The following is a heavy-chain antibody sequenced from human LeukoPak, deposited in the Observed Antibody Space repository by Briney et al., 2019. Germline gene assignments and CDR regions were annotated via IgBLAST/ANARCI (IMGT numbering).Heavy chain of an antibody. D-gene: IGHD2-2*01. CDR2: IYYSGST. CDR3: AREDVVVPAGGRLGFDP. CDR1: GGSISSYY. Sequence: SETLSLTCTVTGGSISSYYWSWIRQPPGKGLEWTGYIYYSGSTNYNPSLKSRVTISVNTSKNKFSLKLSSVTAADTAVYYCAREDVVVPAGGRLGFDPWGQGTRVTVAS. V-gene: IGHV4-59*12. J-gene: IGHJ5*02.